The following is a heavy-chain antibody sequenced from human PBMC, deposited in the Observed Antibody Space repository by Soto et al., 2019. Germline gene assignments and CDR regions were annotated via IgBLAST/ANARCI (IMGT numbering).Heavy chain of an antibody. CDR2: INAGNGNT. Sequence: ASVKVSCKASGYTFTSYAMHWVRQAPGQRLEWMGWINAGNGNTKYSQKFQGRVTITRDTSASTAYMELSSLRSEDTAVYYCARDALYSSSWPAYNWVDPWGQGTLVTVSS. J-gene: IGHJ5*02. CDR3: ARDALYSSSWPAYNWVDP. CDR1: GYTFTSYA. V-gene: IGHV1-3*01. D-gene: IGHD6-13*01.